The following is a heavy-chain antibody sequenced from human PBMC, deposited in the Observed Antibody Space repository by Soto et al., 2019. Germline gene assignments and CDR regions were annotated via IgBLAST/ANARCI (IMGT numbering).Heavy chain of an antibody. CDR2: ISYDGSNK. J-gene: IGHJ6*02. Sequence: GGSLRLSCAASGFTFSSYGMHWVRQAPGKGLEWVAVISYDGSNKYYADSAKGRFTISRDNSKNTLYLQMNSLRAEDTAVYYCAKDFPGQETGTTDYYYYYGMDVWGQGTTLTVSS. V-gene: IGHV3-30*18. CDR1: GFTFSSYG. D-gene: IGHD1-7*01. CDR3: AKDFPGQETGTTDYYYYYGMDV.